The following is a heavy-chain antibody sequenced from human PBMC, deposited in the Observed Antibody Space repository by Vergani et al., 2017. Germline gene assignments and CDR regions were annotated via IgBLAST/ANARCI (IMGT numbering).Heavy chain of an antibody. Sequence: EVQVVESGGGLIKPGGSLRLSCVVSGITFKNAWINWVRQAPGKGLEWIGRIRSKNDGGTADYAAPLKGRFTISRDDSKDSAFLLVNNLKTEDTAVYYCAKGSVKYQLLVWGPAGYYYMDVWGKGTTVTVSS. V-gene: IGHV3-15*01. J-gene: IGHJ6*03. D-gene: IGHD2-2*01. CDR1: GITFKNAW. CDR2: IRSKNDGGTA. CDR3: AKGSVKYQLLVWGPAGYYYMDV.